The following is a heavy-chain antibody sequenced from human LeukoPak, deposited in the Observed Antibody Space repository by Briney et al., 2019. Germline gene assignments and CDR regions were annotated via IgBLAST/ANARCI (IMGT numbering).Heavy chain of an antibody. CDR2: ISASGDST. V-gene: IGHV3-23*01. CDR1: GFTFSSYA. Sequence: PGGSPRLSCAASGFTFSSYAMSWARQAPGKGLEWVSTISASGDSTYYADSVKGRFTISRDISRNTLYVQMNSLRAEDTAVYYCAWYIRSPLYYFDYWGRGTLVTVSS. D-gene: IGHD1-1*01. J-gene: IGHJ4*02. CDR3: AWYIRSPLYYFDY.